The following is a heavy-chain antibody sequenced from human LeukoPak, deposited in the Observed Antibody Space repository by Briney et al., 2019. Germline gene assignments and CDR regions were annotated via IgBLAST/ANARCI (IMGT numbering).Heavy chain of an antibody. D-gene: IGHD3-3*01. J-gene: IGHJ5*02. CDR3: ARGLYDFWSGYYYGWFDP. CDR2: TNHSGST. Sequence: SETLSLTCAVYGGSFSGYYWSWIRQPPGKGLEWIGETNHSGSTNYNPSLKSRVTISVDTSKNQFSLKLSSVTTADTAVYYCARGLYDFWSGYYYGWFDPWGQGTLVTVSS. CDR1: GGSFSGYY. V-gene: IGHV4-34*01.